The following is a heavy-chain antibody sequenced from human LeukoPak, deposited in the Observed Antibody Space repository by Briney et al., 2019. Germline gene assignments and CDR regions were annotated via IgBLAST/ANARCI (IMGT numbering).Heavy chain of an antibody. J-gene: IGHJ6*03. CDR3: ARASDVEYNYYYMDV. V-gene: IGHV1-8*03. Sequence: ASVKVSCKASGYTFTSYDINWVRQATGQGLEWMGWMNPNSGNTGYAQKFQGRVTITRNTSISTAYMELSSLRSEDTAVYYCARASDVEYNYYYMDVWGKGTTVTVSS. CDR2: MNPNSGNT. CDR1: GYTFTSYD. D-gene: IGHD3-16*01.